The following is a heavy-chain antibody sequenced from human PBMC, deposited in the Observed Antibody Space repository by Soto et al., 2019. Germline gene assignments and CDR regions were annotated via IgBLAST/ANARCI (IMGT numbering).Heavy chain of an antibody. Sequence: GGSLRLSCAASGFTFSSYGMHWVRQAPGKGLEWVAVIWYDGSNKYYADSVKGRFTISRDNSKNTLYLQMNSLRAEDTAVYYCAREDSGYPDYYYYYYMDVWGKGTTVTVSS. J-gene: IGHJ6*03. CDR2: IWYDGSNK. CDR3: AREDSGYPDYYYYYYMDV. CDR1: GFTFSSYG. D-gene: IGHD5-18*01. V-gene: IGHV3-33*01.